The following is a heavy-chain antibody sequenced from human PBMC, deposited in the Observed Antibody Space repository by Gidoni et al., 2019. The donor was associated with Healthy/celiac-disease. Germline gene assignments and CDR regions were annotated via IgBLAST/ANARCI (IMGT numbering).Heavy chain of an antibody. CDR1: GFTFGDYA. CDR2: IRSKAYGGTT. J-gene: IGHJ4*02. Sequence: EVQLVESGGGLVQPGRSLRLSCTASGFTFGDYAMSWVRQAPGKGLGWVGFIRSKAYGGTTEYAASVKGRFTISRDDSKSIAYLQMNSLKTEDTAVYYCTRAPYGSGSARFDYWGQGTLVTVSS. D-gene: IGHD3-10*01. CDR3: TRAPYGSGSARFDY. V-gene: IGHV3-49*04.